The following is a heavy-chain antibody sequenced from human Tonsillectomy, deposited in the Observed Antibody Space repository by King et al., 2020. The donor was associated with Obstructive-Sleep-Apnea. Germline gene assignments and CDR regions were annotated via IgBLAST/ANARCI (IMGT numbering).Heavy chain of an antibody. CDR1: GGSISSGGYY. J-gene: IGHJ4*02. V-gene: IGHV4-31*03. CDR3: ARGGGGSGNY. Sequence: PPQESGPGLVKPSQTLSLTCIVSGGSISSGGYYWSWIRQHPGKGLEWIGYIYYSGSTYYNPSLKSRVTISVDTSKNQFSLKLSSVTAADTAVYYCARGGGGSGNYWGQGTLVTVSS. CDR2: IYYSGST. D-gene: IGHD3-10*01.